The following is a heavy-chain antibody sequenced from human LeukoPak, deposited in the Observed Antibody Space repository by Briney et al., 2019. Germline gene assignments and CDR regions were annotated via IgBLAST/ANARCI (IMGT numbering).Heavy chain of an antibody. CDR1: GFTFSSYW. J-gene: IGHJ4*02. CDR2: VNSDGRGT. Sequence: GGSLRLSCAASGFTFSSYWMHWGRQAPGKGLIWVSRVNSDGRGTSYADSVKGRFTISRDNAKNTLYLQMNSLRAEDTAVYYCAREYWGYDYWGQGTLVTVSS. V-gene: IGHV3-74*01. CDR3: AREYWGYDY. D-gene: IGHD2-15*01.